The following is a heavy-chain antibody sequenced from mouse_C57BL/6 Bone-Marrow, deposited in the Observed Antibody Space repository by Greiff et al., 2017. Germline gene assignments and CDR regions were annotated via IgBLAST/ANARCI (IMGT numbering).Heavy chain of an antibody. CDR1: GFTFSDYG. D-gene: IGHD2-4*01. Sequence: EVKLMESGGGLVKPGGSLKLSCAASGFTFSDYGMHWVRRAPEKGLEWVAYISSGSSTIYYADTVKGRFTISRDNAKNTLFLQMTSLRSEDTAMYYCARHGDYDGVDYWGQGTTLTVSS. CDR2: ISSGSSTI. J-gene: IGHJ2*01. CDR3: ARHGDYDGVDY. V-gene: IGHV5-17*01.